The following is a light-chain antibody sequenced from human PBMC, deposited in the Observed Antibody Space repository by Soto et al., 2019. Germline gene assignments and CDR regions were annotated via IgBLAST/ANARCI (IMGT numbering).Light chain of an antibody. CDR1: QSVSIH. CDR2: GAS. Sequence: ETVMTQSPGTLSVSLGERATLSCRASQSVSIHLAWYQQKPGQSPRLLIYGASNRAPGIPARFSGSGSGTDFTLTISSLEPEDFAVYHCLQRSIGFTFGPGTKVDIK. J-gene: IGKJ3*01. CDR3: LQRSIGFT. V-gene: IGKV3-11*01.